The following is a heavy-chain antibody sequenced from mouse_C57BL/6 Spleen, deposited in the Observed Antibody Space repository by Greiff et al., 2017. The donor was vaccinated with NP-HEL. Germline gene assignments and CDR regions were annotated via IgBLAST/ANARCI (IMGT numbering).Heavy chain of an antibody. CDR2: IRLKSDNYAT. J-gene: IGHJ4*01. Sequence: EVKVEESGGGLVQPGGSMKLSCVASGFTFSNYWMNWVRQSPETGLEWVAQIRLKSDNYATHYAESVKGRFTISRDDSKSSVYLQMNNLMAEDTGIYYCTAIYYGNYYYAMDYWGQGTSVTVSS. V-gene: IGHV6-3*01. D-gene: IGHD2-1*01. CDR3: TAIYYGNYYYAMDY. CDR1: GFTFSNYW.